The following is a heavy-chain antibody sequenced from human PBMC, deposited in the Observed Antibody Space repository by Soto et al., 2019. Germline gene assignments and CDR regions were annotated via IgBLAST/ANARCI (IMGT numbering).Heavy chain of an antibody. CDR2: ISGSGGST. D-gene: IGHD5-18*01. CDR3: AKDGYGYGLYYFDY. J-gene: IGHJ4*02. Sequence: ETLSLTCAVSGGSISSSNWWSWVRQPPGKGLEWVSAISGSGGSTYYADSVKGRFTISRDNSKNTLYLQMNSLRAEDTAVYYCAKDGYGYGLYYFDYWGQGTLVTVSS. V-gene: IGHV3-23*01. CDR1: GGSISSSN.